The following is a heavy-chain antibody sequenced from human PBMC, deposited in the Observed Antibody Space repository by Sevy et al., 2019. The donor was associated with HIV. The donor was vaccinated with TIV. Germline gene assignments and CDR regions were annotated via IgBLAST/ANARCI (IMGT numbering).Heavy chain of an antibody. Sequence: TLSLTCAVSGYSISSGYQWGWIRQPPGKGLEWIGTIYHSGSTYYNPSLKSRVTISVDTSKNQFSLKLNSMTAADTAVYFCARVAAYWGQGILVTVSS. CDR3: ARVAAY. V-gene: IGHV4-38-2*01. CDR2: IYHSGST. CDR1: GYSISSGYQ. J-gene: IGHJ4*02. D-gene: IGHD6-25*01.